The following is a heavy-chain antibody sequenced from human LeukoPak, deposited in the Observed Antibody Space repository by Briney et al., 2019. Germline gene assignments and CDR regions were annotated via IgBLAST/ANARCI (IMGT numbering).Heavy chain of an antibody. V-gene: IGHV4-59*01. CDR1: DGSLSGFY. CDR2: VYYTGST. D-gene: IGHD3-10*01. J-gene: IGHJ5*02. CDR3: ARDRGSGTLNNWFDP. Sequence: SETLSLTCTVSDGSLSGFYWTWLRQSPWKGLEWIGFVYYTGSTKYNPSLKSRVTISVDTSKSQFSLKLTSVTAADTAVYYCARDRGSGTLNNWFDPWGQGTLVTVSS.